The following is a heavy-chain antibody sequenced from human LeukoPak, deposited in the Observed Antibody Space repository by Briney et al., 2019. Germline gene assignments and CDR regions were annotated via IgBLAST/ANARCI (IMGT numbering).Heavy chain of an antibody. J-gene: IGHJ5*02. D-gene: IGHD3-22*01. CDR2: INPNSGGT. Sequence: ASVPVSCMASGYTFTDYYMHWVRQAPGQGLAWMGWINPNSGGTNYAQKVQGRVTMTRDTSISTAYMELSRLRSDDTAVYYCARDLFLYYYDSSGYYIDPWGKGTLVTVSS. CDR1: GYTFTDYY. CDR3: ARDLFLYYYDSSGYYIDP. V-gene: IGHV1-2*02.